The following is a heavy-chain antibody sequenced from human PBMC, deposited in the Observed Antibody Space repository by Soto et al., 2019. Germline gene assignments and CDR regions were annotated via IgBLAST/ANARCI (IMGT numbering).Heavy chain of an antibody. CDR3: ARGDREDTAVVIGVRPGEYGVDV. D-gene: IGHD2-15*01. CDR1: GFTFSNYA. V-gene: IGHV3-30*04. Sequence: QVQLVESGGGVVQPGRSLRLSCPASGFTFSNYAMHWVRQAPGKGLECVAVISYNGGNRFYRDYVKGRFTISRDNSKNTVHLQIDSLRYEDAAVYYCARGDREDTAVVIGVRPGEYGVDVWGQGTTVTVS. CDR2: ISYNGGNR. J-gene: IGHJ6*02.